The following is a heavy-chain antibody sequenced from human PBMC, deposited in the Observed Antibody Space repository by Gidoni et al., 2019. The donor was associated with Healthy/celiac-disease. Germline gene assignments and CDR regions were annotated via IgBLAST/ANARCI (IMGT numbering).Heavy chain of an antibody. D-gene: IGHD6-19*01. CDR2: ISGSGGST. V-gene: IGHV3-23*01. Sequence: EVQLLESGGGLVQPGGSLRLSCAASAFTFSSYAMSWVRQAPGKGLEWVSAISGSGGSTYYADAVKGRFTISRDNSKNTLYLQMNSLRAEDTAVYYCAKGPSSGWRSTLLPYWGQGTLVTVSS. CDR3: AKGPSSGWRSTLLPY. J-gene: IGHJ4*02. CDR1: AFTFSSYA.